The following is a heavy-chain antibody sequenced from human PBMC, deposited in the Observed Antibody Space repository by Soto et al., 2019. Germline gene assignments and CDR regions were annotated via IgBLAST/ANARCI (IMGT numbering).Heavy chain of an antibody. J-gene: IGHJ2*01. CDR1: RFTFSTYA. V-gene: IGHV3-30-3*01. CDR2: MSYDGINK. Sequence: QVQLVESGGGVVQPGTSLRLSYAASRFTFSTYAMHWVRQAPGKGLEWVAVMSYDGINKYYADSVKGRFTISRDNSKNSLYLQMNGLRAEDTAVYYCARDSREYTSSWYGNWYFDLWGRGTLVTVSS. CDR3: ARDSREYTSSWYGNWYFDL. D-gene: IGHD6-13*01.